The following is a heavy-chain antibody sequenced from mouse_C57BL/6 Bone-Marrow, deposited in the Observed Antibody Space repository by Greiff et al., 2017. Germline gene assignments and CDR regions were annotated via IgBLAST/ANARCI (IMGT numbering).Heavy chain of an antibody. CDR2: ISSGSSTI. V-gene: IGHV5-17*01. J-gene: IGHJ4*01. CDR3: ARASHAYYYAIDY. CDR1: GFTFSDYG. Sequence: EVMLVESGGGLVKPGGSLKLSCAASGFTFSDYGMHWVRQAPEKGLEWVAYISSGSSTIYYADTVKGRFTISRDNAKNTLFLQMTSLRSEDTAMYYCARASHAYYYAIDYWGQRTSVTVSS.